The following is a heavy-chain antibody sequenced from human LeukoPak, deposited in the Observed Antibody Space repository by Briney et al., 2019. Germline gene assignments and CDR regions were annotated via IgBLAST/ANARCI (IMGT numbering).Heavy chain of an antibody. CDR1: GLTFSNYG. CDR2: IGYDGSDK. CDR3: ARDLDSSFDI. J-gene: IGHJ3*02. Sequence: PGGSLRLSCAASGLTFSNYGMHWVRRAPGKGLEWVAVIGYDGSDKYYADSVKGRFTISRDNSKNTLYLQMNSLRAEDTAVYYCARDLDSSFDIWGQGTMVTVSS. V-gene: IGHV3-33*01. D-gene: IGHD3-9*01.